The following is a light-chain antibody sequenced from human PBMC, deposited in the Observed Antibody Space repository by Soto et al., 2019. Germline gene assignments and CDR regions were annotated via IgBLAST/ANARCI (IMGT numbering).Light chain of an antibody. CDR2: DNS. CDR1: SSNIGNTY. V-gene: IGLV1-51*01. Sequence: QSVLTQPPSVSAAPGQTVTISCSGSSSNIGNTYVSWYQQLPGTAPKLLIYDNSKLPSGIPDRVSGSKSGTSATLGITGLQTGDEADYYCGTWDSSLSAGVFGGGTKVTVL. J-gene: IGLJ2*01. CDR3: GTWDSSLSAGV.